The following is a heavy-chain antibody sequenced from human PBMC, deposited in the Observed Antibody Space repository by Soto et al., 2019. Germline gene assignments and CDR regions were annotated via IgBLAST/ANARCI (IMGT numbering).Heavy chain of an antibody. J-gene: IGHJ2*01. CDR1: GFTFSTAW. CDR3: STDSHVAARLVRFGL. Sequence: EVRLVESGGDLVEPGGSLRLSCAASGFTFSTAWINWVRQAPGKGLDRVGRIKSKIDGGTTDFAAFVQGRFAISRDNSQDAIFLQMNSLKSEDTAVYYCSTDSHVAARLVRFGLWGRGTLVTVSS. D-gene: IGHD3-3*01. V-gene: IGHV3-15*07. CDR2: IKSKIDGGTT.